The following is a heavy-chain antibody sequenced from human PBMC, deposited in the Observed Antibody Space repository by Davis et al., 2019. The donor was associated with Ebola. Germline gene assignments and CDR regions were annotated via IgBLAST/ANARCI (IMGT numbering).Heavy chain of an antibody. CDR3: ARHQYYDFWSGPLFDY. CDR2: IYYSGST. D-gene: IGHD3-3*01. CDR1: GGSISSSSYY. V-gene: IGHV4-39*01. J-gene: IGHJ4*02. Sequence: SETLSLTCTVSGGSISSSSYYWGWIRQPPGKGLEWIGSIYYSGSTYYNPSLKSRVTISVDTSKNQFSLKLSSVTAADTAVYYCARHQYYDFWSGPLFDYWGQGTLVTVSS.